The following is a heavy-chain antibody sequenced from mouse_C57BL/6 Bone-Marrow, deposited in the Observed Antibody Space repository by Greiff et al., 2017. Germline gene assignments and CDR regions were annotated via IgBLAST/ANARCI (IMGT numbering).Heavy chain of an antibody. CDR2: IHPNSGST. D-gene: IGHD1-2*01. Sequence: QVQLKQPGAELVKPGASVKLSCKASGYTFTSYWMHWVKQRPGQGLEWIGMIHPNSGSTNYNEKFKSKATLTVDKSSSTAYMQLSSLTSEDSAVYYCARGGDFTTALDYWGQGTTLTVSS. J-gene: IGHJ2*01. CDR1: GYTFTSYW. CDR3: ARGGDFTTALDY. V-gene: IGHV1-64*01.